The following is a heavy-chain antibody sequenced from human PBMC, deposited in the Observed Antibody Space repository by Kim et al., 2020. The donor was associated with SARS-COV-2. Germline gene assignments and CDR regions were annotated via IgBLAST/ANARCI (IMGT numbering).Heavy chain of an antibody. Sequence: SETLSLTCAVYGGSFSGYYWSWIRQPPGKGLEWIGEINHSGSTNYNPSLKSRVTISVDTSKNQFSLKLSSVTAADTAVYYCARPEGVDLYFDYWGQGTLVTVSS. CDR2: INHSGST. J-gene: IGHJ4*02. V-gene: IGHV4-34*01. CDR1: GGSFSGYY. D-gene: IGHD3-3*01. CDR3: ARPEGVDLYFDY.